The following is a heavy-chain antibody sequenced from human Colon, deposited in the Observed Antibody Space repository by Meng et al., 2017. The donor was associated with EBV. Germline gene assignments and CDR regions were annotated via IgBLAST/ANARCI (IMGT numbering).Heavy chain of an antibody. D-gene: IGHD5-24*01. CDR3: ARGNAYNAPSFDY. CDR1: GSSIISSNC. CDR2: IYLVGNT. Sequence: TSSLSAASLGSSIISSNCRTWFGQPLVKGREWIGEIYLVGNTNFNPSLKGRVTISVDRSNDQFSLSLSSVTAADTAVYYCARGNAYNAPSFDYWGQGTLVTVSS. V-gene: IGHV4-4*02. J-gene: IGHJ4*02.